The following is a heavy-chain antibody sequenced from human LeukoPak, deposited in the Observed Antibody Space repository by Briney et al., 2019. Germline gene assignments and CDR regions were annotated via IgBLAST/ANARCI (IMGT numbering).Heavy chain of an antibody. V-gene: IGHV3-7*01. CDR2: IKPDGSEK. D-gene: IGHD1-26*01. J-gene: IGHJ4*02. CDR3: ARDTVGVTDY. CDR1: GFSFSDFS. Sequence: GGSLRLSCAASGFSFSDFSMNWVRQAPGKGLQWVANIKPDGSEKYYVDSVKGRFTISRDNAKNSLYLQMNSLRAEDTALYYCARDTVGVTDYWGQGTLVTVSS.